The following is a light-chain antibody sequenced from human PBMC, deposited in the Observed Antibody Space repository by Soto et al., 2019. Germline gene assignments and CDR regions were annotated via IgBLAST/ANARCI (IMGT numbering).Light chain of an antibody. CDR1: SSDVGGYNY. CDR3: SSYTSSYGV. CDR2: DVS. Sequence: QSVLTQPASVSGSPGQSITISCTGTSSDVGGYNYVSWYQQHPGKAPKLMIYDVSNRPSGVSNRFSGSKSGNTASLTISGLQAEDEADYYCSSYTSSYGVFGGETKLTVL. V-gene: IGLV2-14*01. J-gene: IGLJ2*01.